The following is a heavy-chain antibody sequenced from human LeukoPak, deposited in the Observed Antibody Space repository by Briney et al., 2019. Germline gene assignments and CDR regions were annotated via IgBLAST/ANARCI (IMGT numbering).Heavy chain of an antibody. J-gene: IGHJ4*02. CDR3: ARRRGYSYGPPLSY. V-gene: IGHV1-2*06. CDR1: GYTFTGYY. CDR2: INPNSGGT. Sequence: ASVKVSCKASGYTFTGYYMHWVRQAPGQGLEWMGRINPNSGGTNYAQKFQGRVTMTRDTSISTAYMELSRLRSDDTAVYYCARRRGYSYGPPLSYWGQGTLVTVSS. D-gene: IGHD5-18*01.